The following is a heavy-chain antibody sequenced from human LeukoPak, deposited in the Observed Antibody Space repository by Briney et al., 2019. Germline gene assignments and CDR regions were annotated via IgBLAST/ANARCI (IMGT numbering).Heavy chain of an antibody. J-gene: IGHJ3*02. Sequence: GGSLRLSCAASGFTFSNYNMNWVRQAPGKGLEWVSSISSSSSYIYYADSVKGRFTISRDNAKNSLYLQMNSLRAEDTAVYYCAREIRDAFDIWGQGTMVTVSS. CDR2: ISSSSSYI. CDR1: GFTFSNYN. CDR3: AREIRDAFDI. V-gene: IGHV3-21*01.